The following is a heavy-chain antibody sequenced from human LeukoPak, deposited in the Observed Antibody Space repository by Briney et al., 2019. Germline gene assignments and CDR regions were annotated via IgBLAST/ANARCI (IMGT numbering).Heavy chain of an antibody. CDR2: ISWNSGSI. D-gene: IGHD5-18*01. Sequence: GGSLRLSCVASGFTFDDYAMHWVRQAPGKGLEWVSGISWNSGSIGYADSVKGRFTISRDNAKNSLYLQMNSLRAEDTALYYCAKGNGYSYGSYFDYWGQGTLVTVSS. J-gene: IGHJ4*02. V-gene: IGHV3-9*01. CDR1: GFTFDDYA. CDR3: AKGNGYSYGSYFDY.